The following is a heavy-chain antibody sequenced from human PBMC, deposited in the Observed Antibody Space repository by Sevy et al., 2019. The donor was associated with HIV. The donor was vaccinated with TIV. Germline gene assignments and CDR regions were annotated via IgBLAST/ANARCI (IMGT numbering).Heavy chain of an antibody. V-gene: IGHV3-7*01. D-gene: IGHD5-12*01. CDR1: VFTFSRFW. CDR2: IKQDGSEK. Sequence: GGSLRLSCAASVFTFSRFWMSWVRQAPGKGLEWVANIKQDGSEKYYVDSVKGRFTISRDNAKKSLYLQMNSLRAEDTAVYYCARNRDDSSGFHMDVWGQGTTVTVSS. CDR3: ARNRDDSSGFHMDV. J-gene: IGHJ6*02.